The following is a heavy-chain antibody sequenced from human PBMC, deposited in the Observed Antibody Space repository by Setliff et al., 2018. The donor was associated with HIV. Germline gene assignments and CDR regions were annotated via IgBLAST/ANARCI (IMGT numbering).Heavy chain of an antibody. Sequence: PSQTLSLTWAISGDSVSSNNAAWNWIRQSPLRGLEWLGRTYFRSKWYFDYAVSVKSRIIINPDTSKNQFSLHLNSVTPEDTAVYYCARGSYGSVLLWGQGTLVTVSS. J-gene: IGHJ4*02. CDR3: ARGSYGSVLL. V-gene: IGHV6-1*01. D-gene: IGHD6-19*01. CDR1: GDSVSSNNAA. CDR2: TYFRSKWYF.